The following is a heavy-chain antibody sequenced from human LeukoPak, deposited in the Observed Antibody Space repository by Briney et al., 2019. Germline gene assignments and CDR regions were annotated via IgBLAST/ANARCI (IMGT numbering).Heavy chain of an antibody. Sequence: ASETLSLTCTVSGGSISSYYWSWIRQPPGKGLEWIGYIYYSGSTNYNPSLKSRVTISVDTSKNQFSLKLSSVTAADTAVYYCARGGGSYYSFQHWGQGTLVTVSS. CDR2: IYYSGST. V-gene: IGHV4-59*01. CDR1: GGSISSYY. J-gene: IGHJ1*01. CDR3: ARGGGSYYSFQH. D-gene: IGHD1-26*01.